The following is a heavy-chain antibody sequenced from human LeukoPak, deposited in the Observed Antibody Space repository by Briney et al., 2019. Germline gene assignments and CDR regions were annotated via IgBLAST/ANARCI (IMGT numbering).Heavy chain of an antibody. V-gene: IGHV7-4-1*02. D-gene: IGHD5-12*01. CDR1: GYTFTSYA. Sequence: GASVKVSCKASGYTFTSYAMNWVRQAPGQGLEWMGWTNTNTGNPTYAQGFTGRFVFSLDTSVSTAYLQISSLKAEDTAVYYCAITEADSGYDYFDYWGQGTLVTVSS. CDR2: TNTNTGNP. CDR3: AITEADSGYDYFDY. J-gene: IGHJ4*02.